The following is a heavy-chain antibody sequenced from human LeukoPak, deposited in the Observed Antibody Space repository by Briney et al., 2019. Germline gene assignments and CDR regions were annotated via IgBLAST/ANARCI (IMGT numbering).Heavy chain of an antibody. CDR2: IKSKSDGGTT. V-gene: IGHV3-15*01. J-gene: IGHJ4*02. CDR3: TTATDIVGKGMGC. D-gene: IGHD5-12*01. Sequence: GGSLRLSCVVSGLTFSSAWMTWVRQAPGKGLEWVGRIKSKSDGGTTDYAAPVKDRFTISRDDSRNMVYLQLNSLKNEDTALYYCTTATDIVGKGMGCWGQGTLVTVSS. CDR1: GLTFSSAW.